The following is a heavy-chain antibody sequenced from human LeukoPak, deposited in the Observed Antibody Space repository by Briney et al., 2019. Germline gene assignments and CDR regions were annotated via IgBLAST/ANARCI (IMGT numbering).Heavy chain of an antibody. CDR1: GFTFSSYE. Sequence: PGGSLRLSCAASGFTFSSYEMNWVRQAPGKGLEWVSYISSSGSTIYYADSVKGRFTISRDNAKNSLYLQMNSLRAEDTAVYYCASIITTSSTFDYWGQGTLVTVSS. V-gene: IGHV3-48*03. CDR2: ISSSGSTI. D-gene: IGHD3-22*01. J-gene: IGHJ4*02. CDR3: ASIITTSSTFDY.